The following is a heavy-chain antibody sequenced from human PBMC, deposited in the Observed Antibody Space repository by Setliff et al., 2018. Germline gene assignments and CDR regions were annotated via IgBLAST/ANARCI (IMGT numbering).Heavy chain of an antibody. CDR2: LFDGGSA. D-gene: IGHD3-22*01. CDR3: ARDPHYDPTYSLPGHAFDF. CDR1: GGSFSDYY. Sequence: KTSETLSLTCTVYGGSFSDYYWGWVRQPPGKGLEWIGSLFDGGSAYYSPSLKSRASISLDASKNQFALKLTSATAADTAVYYCARDPHYDPTYSLPGHAFDFWGQGIMVTVSS. V-gene: IGHV4-39*06. J-gene: IGHJ3*01.